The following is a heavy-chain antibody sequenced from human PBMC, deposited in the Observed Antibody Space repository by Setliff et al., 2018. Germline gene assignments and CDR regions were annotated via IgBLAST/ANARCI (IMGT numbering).Heavy chain of an antibody. D-gene: IGHD3-9*01. CDR3: ACPDILTGLSDY. CDR2: ISSSGSTI. CDR1: GFSFSGSA. Sequence: PGGSLRLSCAASGFSFSGSAIHWVRQASGKGLEWVSDISSSGSTIFYADSVKGRFTISRDNAKKSLYLQMNSLRAEDTAVYYCACPDILTGLSDYWGQGTLVTVSS. J-gene: IGHJ4*02. V-gene: IGHV3-48*03.